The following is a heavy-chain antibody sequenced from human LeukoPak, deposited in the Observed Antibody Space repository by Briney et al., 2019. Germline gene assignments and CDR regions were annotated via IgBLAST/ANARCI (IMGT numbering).Heavy chain of an antibody. D-gene: IGHD3-10*02. J-gene: IGHJ6*04. V-gene: IGHV3-30*18. Sequence: PGRSLRLSCAASGFTFSDYGMHWVRQAPGKGLEWVTFISYDGSDKYYADSVKGRFTISRDNSKNTLYLQMNSLRAGDTAVYYCAELGITMIGGVWGKGTTVTISS. CDR1: GFTFSDYG. CDR3: AELGITMIGGV. CDR2: ISYDGSDK.